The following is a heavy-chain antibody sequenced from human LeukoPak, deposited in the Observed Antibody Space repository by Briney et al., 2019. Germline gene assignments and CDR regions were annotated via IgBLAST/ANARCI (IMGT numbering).Heavy chain of an antibody. J-gene: IGHJ4*02. D-gene: IGHD3-10*01. V-gene: IGHV4-39*01. CDR3: ARVLLWFGEAFDY. CDR1: GGSISSSSYY. Sequence: PSETLSLTCTVSGGSISSSSYYWGWIRQPPGKGLEWIGSIYYSGSTYYNPSLKSRVTISVDTSKNQFSLKLSSVTAADTAVYYCARVLLWFGEAFDYWGQGTLVTVSS. CDR2: IYYSGST.